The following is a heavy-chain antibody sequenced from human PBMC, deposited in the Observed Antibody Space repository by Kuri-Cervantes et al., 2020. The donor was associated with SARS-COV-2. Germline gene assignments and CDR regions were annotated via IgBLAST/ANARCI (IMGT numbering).Heavy chain of an antibody. D-gene: IGHD3-3*01. CDR1: GGSISSSSYY. CDR2: IYYSGST. J-gene: IGHJ5*02. V-gene: IGHV4-39*01. CDR3: ARQMMSSITVFGVVITRNWFDP. Sequence: SETLSLTCTVSGGSISSSSYYWGWIRQPPGKGLEWIGSIYYSGSTYYNPSLKSRVTISVDTSKNQISLKLSSVTAADTAVYYCARQMMSSITVFGVVITRNWFDPWGQGTRVTVSS.